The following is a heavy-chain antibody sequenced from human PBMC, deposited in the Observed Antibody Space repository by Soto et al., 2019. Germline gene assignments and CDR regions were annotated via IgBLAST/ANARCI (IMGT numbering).Heavy chain of an antibody. D-gene: IGHD3-10*01. CDR3: ARGRMVRGVISWFDP. J-gene: IGHJ5*02. Sequence: PSETLSLTCAVSGGSISSRYWWSWVRQPPGKGLEWIGEIYHTGSTNYNPSLKSRVVMSIDKSKNQFSLNLNSVTAADTAVYYCARGRMVRGVISWFDPWGQGTPVTVSS. V-gene: IGHV4-4*02. CDR2: IYHTGST. CDR1: GGSISSRYW.